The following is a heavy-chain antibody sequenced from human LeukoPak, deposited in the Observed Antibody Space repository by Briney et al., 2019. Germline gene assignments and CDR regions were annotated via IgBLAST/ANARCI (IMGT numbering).Heavy chain of an antibody. D-gene: IGHD2/OR15-2a*01. V-gene: IGHV4-59*08. CDR1: GASITDYY. J-gene: IGHJ4*02. Sequence: SETLSLTCTVSGASITDYYWTWIRQPPGKTLEYIAYIKYNEKTYYNPSLNGRVTLSVDTFRNQFSLRLTSVTAADTAVYYCAKHLTGGFYPMDFWGQGALVTVSS. CDR2: IKYNEKT. CDR3: AKHLTGGFYPMDF.